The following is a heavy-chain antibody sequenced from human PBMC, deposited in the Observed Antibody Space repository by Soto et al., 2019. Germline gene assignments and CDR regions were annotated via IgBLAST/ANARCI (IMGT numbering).Heavy chain of an antibody. V-gene: IGHV3-33*01. CDR1: GFTFSSYG. D-gene: IGHD6-13*01. Sequence: GGSLRLSCAASGFTFSSYGMHWVRQAPGKGLEWVAVIWYDGSNKYYADSVKGRFTISRDNSKNTRYLQMNSLRAEDTAVYYCAREYIAAAVVRYYGMDVWGQGTTVTVSS. J-gene: IGHJ6*02. CDR3: AREYIAAAVVRYYGMDV. CDR2: IWYDGSNK.